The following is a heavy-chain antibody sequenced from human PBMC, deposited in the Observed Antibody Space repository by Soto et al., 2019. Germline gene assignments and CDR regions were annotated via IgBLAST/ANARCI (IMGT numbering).Heavy chain of an antibody. CDR1: GFTFSSYG. D-gene: IGHD3-10*01. V-gene: IGHV3-30*18. CDR2: ISYDGSNK. J-gene: IGHJ4*02. Sequence: GGSPRLSCAASGFTFSSYGMHWVRKGPGKGLEWVAVISYDGSNKYYADSVKGRFTISRDNSKNTLYLQMNSLRAEDTAVYYCAKDRGDGYTTQYYFDYWGQGTLVTVSS. CDR3: AKDRGDGYTTQYYFDY.